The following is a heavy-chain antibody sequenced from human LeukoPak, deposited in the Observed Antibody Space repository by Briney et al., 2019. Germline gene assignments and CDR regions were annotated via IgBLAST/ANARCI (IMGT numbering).Heavy chain of an antibody. Sequence: GGSLRLSCAASGFTFSSYEMSWVRQAPGKGREWVSYISSSGSTIYYADSVKGRFTISRDNAKNSLYLQMNSLRAEDTAVYYCARENRWLRPSQRGGRGFDYWGQGTLVTVSS. J-gene: IGHJ4*02. V-gene: IGHV3-48*03. CDR3: ARENRWLRPSQRGGRGFDY. CDR2: ISSSGSTI. D-gene: IGHD5-12*01. CDR1: GFTFSSYE.